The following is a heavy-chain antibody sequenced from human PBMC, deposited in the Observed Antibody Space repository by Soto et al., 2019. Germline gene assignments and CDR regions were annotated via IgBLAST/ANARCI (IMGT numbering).Heavy chain of an antibody. Sequence: EVQQMESGGGLVKPGGSLRLSCAASGFTFSSYSMNWIRQAPGKGLESVSSISSSSSYIYYADSVKGRFTISRDNAKNSLYLQMNSLRAEDTAVYYCARVPDLFGVVIILSDWHYYYMDVWGKGTTVTVSS. J-gene: IGHJ6*03. CDR1: GFTFSSYS. CDR2: ISSSSSYI. V-gene: IGHV3-21*01. D-gene: IGHD3-3*01. CDR3: ARVPDLFGVVIILSDWHYYYMDV.